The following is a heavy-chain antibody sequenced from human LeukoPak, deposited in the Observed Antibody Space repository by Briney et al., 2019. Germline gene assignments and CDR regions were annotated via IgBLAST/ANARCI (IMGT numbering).Heavy chain of an antibody. CDR2: IYTSGST. CDR3: ARLFKEHPHYYYYMDV. J-gene: IGHJ6*03. V-gene: IGHV4-4*07. D-gene: IGHD1/OR15-1a*01. CDR1: GGSISSYY. Sequence: PSETLSLTCTVSGGSISSYYWSWIRQPAGKGLEWIGRIYTSGSTNYNPSLKSRVTMSVDTSKNQFSLKLSSVTAADTAVYYCARLFKEHPHYYYYMDVWGKGTTVTVSS.